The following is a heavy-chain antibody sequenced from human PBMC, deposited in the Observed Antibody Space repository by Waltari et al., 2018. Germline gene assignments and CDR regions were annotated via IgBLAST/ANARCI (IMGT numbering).Heavy chain of an antibody. J-gene: IGHJ3*02. Sequence: EVQLVESGGGLVQPGGSLRLSCAASGFTFSSYWMSWVRQAPGKGLEWVANIKQDGSWNYYVDSVKGRFTISRDNAKNSLYLQMNSLRAEDTAVYYCAKFPDCSSTSCYIWDDAFDIWGQGTMVTVSS. CDR3: AKFPDCSSTSCYIWDDAFDI. V-gene: IGHV3-7*01. D-gene: IGHD2-2*02. CDR1: GFTFSSYW. CDR2: IKQDGSWN.